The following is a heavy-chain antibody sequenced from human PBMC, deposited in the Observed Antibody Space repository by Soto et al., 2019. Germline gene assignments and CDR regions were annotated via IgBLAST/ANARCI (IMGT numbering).Heavy chain of an antibody. CDR2: IYYSGST. CDR1: DGSRVDGGYY. J-gene: IGHJ6*02. Sequence: ALQLLSVRWTVSDGSRVDGGYYWSLNRQPPGKGLEWIGYIYYSGSTNYNPSLKSRVTISVDTSKNQFSLELSSVTAADTAVYYCARYFEAREAKSGYYHGMDVWGQGTTVPSP. D-gene: IGHD3-9*01. CDR3: ARYFEAREAKSGYYHGMDV. V-gene: IGHV4-61*08.